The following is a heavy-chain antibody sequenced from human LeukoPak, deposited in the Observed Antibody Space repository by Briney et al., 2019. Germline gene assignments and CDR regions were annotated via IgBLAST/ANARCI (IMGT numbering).Heavy chain of an antibody. J-gene: IGHJ3*02. V-gene: IGHV3-23*01. Sequence: GGSLRLSCAASGFTFSSYGMSWVRQAPGKGLDWAAAISNSGDSAYYADSVKGQFTISRDNSKNTLYLQMKSLRAEDTALYYCAKNTAPLGGAFDIWGQGTMVTVSS. CDR2: ISNSGDSA. CDR3: AKNTAPLGGAFDI. CDR1: GFTFSSYG. D-gene: IGHD3-16*01.